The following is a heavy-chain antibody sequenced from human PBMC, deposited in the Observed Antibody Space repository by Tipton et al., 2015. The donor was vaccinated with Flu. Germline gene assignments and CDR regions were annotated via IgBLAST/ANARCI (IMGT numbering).Heavy chain of an antibody. J-gene: IGHJ6*02. Sequence: TLSLTCTVSGGSIRSYYWGWIRQPPGKGLEWIGSIYYSGSTYYNPSLESRVTISVDTSKNQFSLKLSSVTAADTAVYYCARREGSSGWFGMDVWGQGTTVTVSS. CDR2: IYYSGST. CDR1: GGSIRSYY. D-gene: IGHD6-19*01. V-gene: IGHV4-39*01. CDR3: ARREGSSGWFGMDV.